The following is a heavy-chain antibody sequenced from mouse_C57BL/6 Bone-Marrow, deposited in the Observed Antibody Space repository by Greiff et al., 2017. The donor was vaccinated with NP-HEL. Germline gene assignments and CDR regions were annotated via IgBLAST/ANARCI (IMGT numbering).Heavy chain of an antibody. CDR3: ARHDWFAY. CDR2: ISSGGSYT. Sequence: DVHLVESGGDLVKPGGSLKLSCAASGFTFSSYGMSWVRQTPDKRLEWVATISSGGSYTYYPDSVKGRFTISRDNAKNTLYLQMSSLKSEDTAMYYCARHDWFAYWGQGTLVTVSA. CDR1: GFTFSSYG. J-gene: IGHJ3*01. V-gene: IGHV5-6*01.